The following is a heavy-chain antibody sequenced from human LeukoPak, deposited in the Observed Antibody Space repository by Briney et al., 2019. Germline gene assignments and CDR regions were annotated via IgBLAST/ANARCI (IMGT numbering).Heavy chain of an antibody. V-gene: IGHV3-21*01. Sequence: PGGSLRLSCAASGFTFSSYSMNWVRRAPGKGLEWVSSISSSSSYIYYADSVKGRFTISRDNAKNSLYLQMNSLRAEDTAVYYCARDGNSGSYRYFDYWGQGTLVTVSS. J-gene: IGHJ4*02. CDR2: ISSSSSYI. D-gene: IGHD1-26*01. CDR3: ARDGNSGSYRYFDY. CDR1: GFTFSSYS.